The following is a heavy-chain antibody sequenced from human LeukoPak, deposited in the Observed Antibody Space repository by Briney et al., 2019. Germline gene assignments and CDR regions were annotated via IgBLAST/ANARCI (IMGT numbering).Heavy chain of an antibody. V-gene: IGHV4-61*02. CDR3: ARDGPPRGFDY. J-gene: IGHJ4*02. CDR2: IYTSGST. Sequence: PSQTLSLTCTVSGGSISSGSYYWRWIRQPAGKGLEWIGRIYTSGSTNYNPSLKSRVTISVDTSKNQFSLKLSAVTAADTAVYYCARDGPPRGFDYWGQGTLVTVSS. D-gene: IGHD3-10*01. CDR1: GGSISSGSYY.